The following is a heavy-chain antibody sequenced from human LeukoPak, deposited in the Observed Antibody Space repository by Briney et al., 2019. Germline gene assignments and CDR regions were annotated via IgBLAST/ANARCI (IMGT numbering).Heavy chain of an antibody. Sequence: SETLSLTCTVSGGSISSYYWSWLRQPPGKGLEWIGYIYYSGSTNYNPSLTSRVTISVDTSKNQFSLKLSSVTAADTAVYYCARDPSEGMDVWGKGTTVTVSS. CDR3: ARDPSEGMDV. CDR2: IYYSGST. J-gene: IGHJ6*04. CDR1: GGSISSYY. V-gene: IGHV4-59*01.